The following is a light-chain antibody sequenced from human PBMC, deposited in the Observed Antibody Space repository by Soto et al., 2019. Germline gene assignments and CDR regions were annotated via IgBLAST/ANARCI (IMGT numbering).Light chain of an antibody. CDR1: QSVSSSY. J-gene: IGKJ5*01. CDR3: QQYGSSPH. CDR2: GAS. Sequence: EIVLTQSPGTLSLSPGERATLSCRASQSVSSSYLAWYQQKPGQAPRPLIYGASSRATGIPDRFSGSGSGTEFTLTISRLEPEDFAVYYCQQYGSSPHFGQGTRLEIK. V-gene: IGKV3-20*01.